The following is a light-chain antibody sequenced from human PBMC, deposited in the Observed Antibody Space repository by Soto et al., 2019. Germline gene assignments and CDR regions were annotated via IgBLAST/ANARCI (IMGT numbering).Light chain of an antibody. V-gene: IGKV3-15*01. CDR3: QHYHRWPSFS. J-gene: IGKJ2*01. Sequence: EIVMTQSPGTMSVSQGERVSLACRASQNVATYVTWYQHKPGQAPRLLIYDASTRATGVPARFSGSGSGTDFTLTITSLQSEDSAVYYCQHYHRWPSFSFGPGTKLEIK. CDR2: DAS. CDR1: QNVATY.